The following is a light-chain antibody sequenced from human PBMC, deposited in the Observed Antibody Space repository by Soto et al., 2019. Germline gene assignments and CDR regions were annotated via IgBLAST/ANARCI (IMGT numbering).Light chain of an antibody. J-gene: IGLJ2*01. CDR2: SST. CDR1: SSNIAGNM. V-gene: IGLV1-44*01. CDR3: AAWDDRLGGQV. Sequence: QSVLTQPPSASGTPGQRVTMLCSGSSSNIAGNMVNWYQHIPGSAPKLLIYSSTERASGVPDRFSASKSGTSASLAISGLQSEDEAHYYCAAWDDRLGGQVFGGGTKLTVL.